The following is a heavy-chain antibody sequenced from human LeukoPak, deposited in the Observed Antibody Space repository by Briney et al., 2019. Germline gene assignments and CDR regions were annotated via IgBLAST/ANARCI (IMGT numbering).Heavy chain of an antibody. CDR3: ARTRVGATTVFLV. D-gene: IGHD1-26*01. J-gene: IGHJ4*02. V-gene: IGHV3-21*01. Sequence: GGSLRLSCAASGFTFSSYSMNWVRQAPGKGLEWVSSISSSSSYIYYADSVKGRFTISRDNAKNSLYLQMNGLRAEDTAVYYCARTRVGATTVFLVWGQGTLVTVSS. CDR2: ISSSSSYI. CDR1: GFTFSSYS.